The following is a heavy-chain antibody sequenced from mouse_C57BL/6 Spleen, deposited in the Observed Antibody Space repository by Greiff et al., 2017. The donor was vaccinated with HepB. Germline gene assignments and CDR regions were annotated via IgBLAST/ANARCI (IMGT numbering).Heavy chain of an antibody. CDR1: GFTFSDYG. D-gene: IGHD4-1*01. Sequence: EVKLMESGGGLVKPGGSLKLSCAASGFTFSDYGMHWVRQAPEKGLEWVAYISSGSSTIYYAATVKGRFTISRDNAKNTLFLQMTSLRSEDLAMYYCARGTGAAWFAYWGQGTMVTVSA. V-gene: IGHV5-17*01. CDR2: ISSGSSTI. CDR3: ARGTGAAWFAY. J-gene: IGHJ3*01.